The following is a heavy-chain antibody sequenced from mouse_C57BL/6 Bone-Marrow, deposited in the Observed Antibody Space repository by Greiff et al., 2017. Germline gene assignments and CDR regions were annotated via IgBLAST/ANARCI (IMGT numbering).Heavy chain of an antibody. CDR3: ARAGPLGRSFDY. V-gene: IGHV1-55*01. D-gene: IGHD4-1*01. J-gene: IGHJ2*01. CDR1: GYTFTSYW. Sequence: VQLQQPGAELVKPGASVKMSCKASGYTFTSYWITWVKQRPGQGLEWIGDIYPTSGRTNYNAKFKSKAILTVDTSSNTAYMQLSILTSEDSAVFYCARAGPLGRSFDYWGQGNTLTVSS. CDR2: IYPTSGRT.